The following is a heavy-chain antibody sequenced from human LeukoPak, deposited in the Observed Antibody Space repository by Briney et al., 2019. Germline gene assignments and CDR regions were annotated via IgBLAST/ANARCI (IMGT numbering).Heavy chain of an antibody. CDR1: GGSISSSSYY. CDR2: IYYSGST. D-gene: IGHD6-19*01. V-gene: IGHV4-39*01. CDR3: AVLPYTSGWTPKTKYYFDY. J-gene: IGHJ4*02. Sequence: SENLSLTCTVSGGSISSSSYYWGWIRQPPGKGLEWIGSIYYSGSTYYNPSLKTRATMSVARSNNMFSLNLRSVTAAEWTVVYSAVLPYTSGWTPKTKYYFDYWGQGTLVTVSS.